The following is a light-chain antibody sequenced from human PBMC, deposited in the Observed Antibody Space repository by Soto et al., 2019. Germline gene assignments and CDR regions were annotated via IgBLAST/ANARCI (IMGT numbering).Light chain of an antibody. V-gene: IGKV1-39*01. CDR1: QSISSY. CDR2: AAS. CDR3: QQSYSTPGTT. J-gene: IGKJ3*01. Sequence: DIQMTQSPSSLSASVGDRVTITCRASQSISSYLNWYQQKPGKAHKLLIYAASSLQSGVPSRFSGSGSGTDFTLTISSLQPEDFATYYCQQSYSTPGTTFGPGTKVDIK.